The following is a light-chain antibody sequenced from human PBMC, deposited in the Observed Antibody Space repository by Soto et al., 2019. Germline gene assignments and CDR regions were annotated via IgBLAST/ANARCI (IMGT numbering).Light chain of an antibody. J-gene: IGLJ3*02. CDR1: SSDVGGYNH. CDR3: SSFTTSNTWV. V-gene: IGLV2-14*01. Sequence: QSALTQPASVSGSPGQSITISCTGTSSDVGGYNHVSWYQQYPGKAPKLMIYEVSNRPSGVSDRFLGSKSGNTASLTISGLQPGDESDYYCSSFTTSNTWVFGGGTKVTVL. CDR2: EVS.